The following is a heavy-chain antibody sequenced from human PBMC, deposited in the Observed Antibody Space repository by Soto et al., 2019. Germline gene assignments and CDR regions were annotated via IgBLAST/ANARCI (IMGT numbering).Heavy chain of an antibody. CDR2: MWVDGKHQ. CDR3: ARWTYYDSSGYYYVFDY. Sequence: QVQLVESGGGVVQPGRSLRLSCAASGFTFSTYGMHWVRQAPGKGLEWVAVMWVDGKHQYYADSVKGRFTISRDNSKNKLYLQMNSLRADDTALYYCARWTYYDSSGYYYVFDYWGQGTLVTVSS. D-gene: IGHD3-22*01. J-gene: IGHJ4*02. V-gene: IGHV3-33*01. CDR1: GFTFSTYG.